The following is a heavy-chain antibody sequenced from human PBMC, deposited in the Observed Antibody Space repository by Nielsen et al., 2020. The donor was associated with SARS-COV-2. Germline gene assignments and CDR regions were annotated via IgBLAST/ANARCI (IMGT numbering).Heavy chain of an antibody. J-gene: IGHJ6*02. Sequence: SGPTLVKPPQTFTLTCTFSGFSLSTSGMCVSWIRQPPGKALEWLALIDWDDDKYYSTSLKTRLTISKDTSKNQVVLTMTNMDPVDTATYYCARINLVVTSYGMDVWGQGTTVTVSS. CDR2: IDWDDDK. CDR1: GFSLSTSGMC. CDR3: ARINLVVTSYGMDV. V-gene: IGHV2-70*01. D-gene: IGHD3-22*01.